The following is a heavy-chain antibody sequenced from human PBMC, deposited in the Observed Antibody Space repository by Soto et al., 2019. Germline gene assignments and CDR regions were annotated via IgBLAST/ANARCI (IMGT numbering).Heavy chain of an antibody. J-gene: IGHJ4*02. CDR1: GFTFSSYA. D-gene: IGHD3-3*01. Sequence: QVQLLESGGGVVPPGRSLRLSCAASGFTFSSYAMHWVRQAPGKGLEWVAVLSYDGSNKYYADSVKGRFTISRDNSKNTLYLQMNSLRAEDTAVYYCARGRPVLRFLEWLNGPAYWGQGTLVTVSS. V-gene: IGHV3-30-3*01. CDR2: LSYDGSNK. CDR3: ARGRPVLRFLEWLNGPAY.